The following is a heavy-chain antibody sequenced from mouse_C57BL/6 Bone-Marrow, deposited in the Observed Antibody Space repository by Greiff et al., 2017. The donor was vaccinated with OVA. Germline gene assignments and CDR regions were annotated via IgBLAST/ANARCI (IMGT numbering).Heavy chain of an antibody. CDR3: ERRSYGSSFYAMGY. CDR1: GFTFSSYG. CDR2: ISSGGSYT. J-gene: IGHJ4*01. V-gene: IGHV5-6*02. D-gene: IGHD1-1*01. Sequence: EVKLVESGGDLVKPGGSLKLSCAASGFTFSSYGMSWVRQTPDKRLEWVATISSGGSYTYYPDSVKGRFTISRDNAKNTLYLQMSSLKSEDTAMYYCERRSYGSSFYAMGYWGQGTSVTVSS.